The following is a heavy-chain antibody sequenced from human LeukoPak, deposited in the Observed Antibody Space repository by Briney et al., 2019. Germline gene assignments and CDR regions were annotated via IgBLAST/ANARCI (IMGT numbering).Heavy chain of an antibody. D-gene: IGHD3-10*01. CDR1: GYTFTTYT. CDR3: ARGRGYGSGSYSEKPFDY. V-gene: IGHV1-18*01. Sequence: ASVKVSCKASGYTFTTYTIHWVRQAPGQGLEWMGWISAYNGNTNYAQKLQGRVTMTTDTSTSTAYMELRSLRSDDTAVYYCARGRGYGSGSYSEKPFDYRGQGTLVTVSS. CDR2: ISAYNGNT. J-gene: IGHJ4*02.